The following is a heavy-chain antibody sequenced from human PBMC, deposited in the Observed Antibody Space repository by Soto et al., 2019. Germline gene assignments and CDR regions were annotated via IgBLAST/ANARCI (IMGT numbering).Heavy chain of an antibody. Sequence: DVQLLESGGGLVQPEGSLRLSCAASGFTFSSYAMGWVRQGPGKGLEWVAVVSIGGSTHYADSVRGRFTISRDNSKNTQSLQINSPTAEDTAVYFCSKRRGAGGHFDYWGQGALVTVSS. CDR2: VSIGGST. CDR1: GFTFSSYA. D-gene: IGHD2-15*01. V-gene: IGHV3-23*01. J-gene: IGHJ4*02. CDR3: SKRRGAGGHFDY.